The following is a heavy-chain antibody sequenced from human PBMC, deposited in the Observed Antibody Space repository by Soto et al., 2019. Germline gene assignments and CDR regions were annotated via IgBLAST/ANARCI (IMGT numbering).Heavy chain of an antibody. V-gene: IGHV4-39*01. CDR1: GGSISSSSYY. CDR3: ARQLRYFDWLSQTNWFDP. J-gene: IGHJ5*02. Sequence: QLQLQESGPGLVKPSETLSLTCTVSGGSISSSSYYWGWIRQPPGKGLEWIGSIYYSGSTYYNPSLKSRVTISVDTSKNQFSLKLSSVTAADTAVYYCARQLRYFDWLSQTNWFDPWGQGTLVTVSS. CDR2: IYYSGST. D-gene: IGHD3-9*01.